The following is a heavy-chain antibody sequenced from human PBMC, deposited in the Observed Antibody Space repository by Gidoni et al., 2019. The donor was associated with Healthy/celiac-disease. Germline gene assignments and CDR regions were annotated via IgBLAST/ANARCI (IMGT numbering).Heavy chain of an antibody. CDR1: GFPFSSYS. V-gene: IGHV3-21*01. Sequence: EVQLVESGGGLVKPGGSLSLSCAPSGFPFSSYSMNWVRQAPGKGLEWVSYISRSSSDIYYADSVKGRFTISRDNAKNSLYLQMNSLRAEDTAVYYCARVQIVATTDLLSFDYWGQGTLVTVSS. CDR3: ARVQIVATTDLLSFDY. CDR2: ISRSSSDI. D-gene: IGHD5-12*01. J-gene: IGHJ4*02.